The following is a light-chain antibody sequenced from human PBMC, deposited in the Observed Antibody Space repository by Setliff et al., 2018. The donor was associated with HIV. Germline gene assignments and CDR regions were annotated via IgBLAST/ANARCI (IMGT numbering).Light chain of an antibody. CDR1: SNDLGSYNL. Sequence: QSVLTQPASVSGSPGQSITISCTGTSNDLGSYNLVSWYQQHPGKAPRLIIYEVNKRPSGVSNRFSGSKSGNTASLTISGLQVEDEADYYCSSYTSRSTYVFGTGTKVTVL. CDR3: SSYTSRSTYV. V-gene: IGLV2-14*02. J-gene: IGLJ1*01. CDR2: EVN.